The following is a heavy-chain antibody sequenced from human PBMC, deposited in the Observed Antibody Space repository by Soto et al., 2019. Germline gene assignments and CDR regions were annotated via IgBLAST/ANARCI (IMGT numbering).Heavy chain of an antibody. CDR3: ARDSAGPPLGYCSGGSCYSRGYYYYYGMDV. J-gene: IGHJ6*02. D-gene: IGHD2-15*01. Sequence: GRSLRLSCAASGFTFSSYAMHWVRQAPGKGLEWVAVISYDGSNKYYADSVKGRFTISRDNSKNTLYLQMNSLRAEDTAVYYCARDSAGPPLGYCSGGSCYSRGYYYYYGMDVWGQGTTVTVSS. CDR2: ISYDGSNK. V-gene: IGHV3-30-3*01. CDR1: GFTFSSYA.